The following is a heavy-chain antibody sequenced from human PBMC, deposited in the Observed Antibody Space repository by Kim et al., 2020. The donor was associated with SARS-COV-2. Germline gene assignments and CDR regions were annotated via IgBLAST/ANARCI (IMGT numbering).Heavy chain of an antibody. CDR2: ISGSGGST. J-gene: IGHJ3*02. D-gene: IGHD6-19*01. V-gene: IGHV3-23*01. CDR1: GFTFSSYA. CDR3: AKDGHSSGWRHDAFDI. Sequence: GGSLRLSCAASGFTFSSYAMSWVRQAPGKGLEWVSAISGSGGSTYYADSVKGRFTISRDNSKNTLYLQMNSLRAEDTAVYYCAKDGHSSGWRHDAFDIWGQGTMVTVSS.